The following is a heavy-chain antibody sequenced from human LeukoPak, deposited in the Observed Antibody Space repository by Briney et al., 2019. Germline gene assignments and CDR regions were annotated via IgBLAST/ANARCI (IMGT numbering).Heavy chain of an antibody. CDR2: FDPEDGET. D-gene: IGHD2-15*01. V-gene: IGHV1-24*01. Sequence: PGRSLRLSCAASGFTFSSYAMHWVRQAPGKGLEWMGGFDPEDGETIYAEKFQGRVTMTEDTSAETAYMELSSLRFEDTAVYYCATDFRGHGCVGGRCPFATFDIWGQGTMVAVSS. CDR3: ATDFRGHGCVGGRCPFATFDI. CDR1: GFTFSSYA. J-gene: IGHJ3*02.